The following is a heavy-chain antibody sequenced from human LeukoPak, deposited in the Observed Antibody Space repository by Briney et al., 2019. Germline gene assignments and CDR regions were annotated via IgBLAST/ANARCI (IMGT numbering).Heavy chain of an antibody. D-gene: IGHD6-13*01. V-gene: IGHV3-23*01. CDR1: GFTFNNYA. Sequence: PGGSLRLSCAASGFTFNNYAMSWVRQAPGKGLEWVSVISGSGGSTYYADSVKGRFTISRDNSKNTLYLLMNSLRAEDTAVYYCAKQAWYGNSWYSDYWGQGTLVTVSS. CDR3: AKQAWYGNSWYSDY. CDR2: ISGSGGST. J-gene: IGHJ4*02.